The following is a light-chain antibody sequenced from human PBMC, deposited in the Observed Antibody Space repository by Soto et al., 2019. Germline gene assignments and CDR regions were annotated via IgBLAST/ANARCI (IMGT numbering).Light chain of an antibody. V-gene: IGLV1-44*01. CDR3: AAWDDSLNVVV. CDR2: TNS. J-gene: IGLJ2*01. CDR1: SSNIGSNS. Sequence: QSVLTQPPSASETPGQRVTISCSGSSSNIGSNSVNWYQHLPGTAPKLLIYTNSQRPSGVPDRFSASKSGTSASLAISGLQSEDEADYYCAAWDDSLNVVVFGGGTKLT.